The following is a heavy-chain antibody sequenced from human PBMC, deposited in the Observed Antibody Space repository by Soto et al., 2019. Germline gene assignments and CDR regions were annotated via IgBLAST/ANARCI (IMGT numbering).Heavy chain of an antibody. CDR2: INPNSGGT. V-gene: IGHV1-2*04. CDR3: ARIIAARLGAFDI. CDR1: GYTFTGYY. J-gene: IGHJ3*02. D-gene: IGHD6-6*01. Sequence: ASVKVSCKASGYTFTGYYMHWVRQAPGQGLEWMGWINPNSGGTNYAQKFQGWVTMTRDTSISTAYMELRSLRSDDTAVYYCARIIAARLGAFDIWGQGTMVTVSS.